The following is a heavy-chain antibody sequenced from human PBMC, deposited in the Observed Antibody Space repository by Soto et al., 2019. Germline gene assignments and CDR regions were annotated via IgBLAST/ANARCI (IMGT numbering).Heavy chain of an antibody. V-gene: IGHV3-33*01. Sequence: GGSLRLSCAASGFTFSSYGMHWVRQAPGKGLEWVAVIWYDGSNKYYADSVKGRFTVSRDNSKNTLYLQMNSLRAEDTAVYYFAREGDYYDSSGYLGAFDIWGQGTMVTVSS. J-gene: IGHJ3*02. CDR1: GFTFSSYG. D-gene: IGHD3-22*01. CDR2: IWYDGSNK. CDR3: AREGDYYDSSGYLGAFDI.